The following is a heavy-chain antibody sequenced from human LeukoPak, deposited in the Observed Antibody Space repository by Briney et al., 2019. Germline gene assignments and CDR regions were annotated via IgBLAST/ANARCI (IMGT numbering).Heavy chain of an antibody. CDR2: INLNSGGT. J-gene: IGHJ4*02. CDR3: ARDNSGSFGDY. D-gene: IGHD6-19*01. V-gene: IGHV1-2*02. CDR1: VYTFTRYY. Sequence: ASVKVSCKASVYTFTRYYMLWVRQAAGQGLEWMGWINLNSGGTKYAQKFQGRVTMTRDTSIRTAYMELSRLRSDDTAVYYCARDNSGSFGDYWGQGTLVAVSS.